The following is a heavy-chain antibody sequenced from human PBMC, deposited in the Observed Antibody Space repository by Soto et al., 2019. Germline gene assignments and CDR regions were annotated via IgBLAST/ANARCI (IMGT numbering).Heavy chain of an antibody. CDR3: ARGPNCGGDCYSFDY. J-gene: IGHJ4*02. D-gene: IGHD2-21*02. V-gene: IGHV4-30-2*01. CDR1: GGSISSGGYS. Sequence: QLQLQESGSGLVKPSQTLSLTCAVSGGSISSGGYSWSWIRQPPGKGLEWIGYIYHSGSTYYNPSLKSRVTISVDRSKSQFSLKLSSVTAADTAVYYCARGPNCGGDCYSFDYCGQGTLVTVSS. CDR2: IYHSGST.